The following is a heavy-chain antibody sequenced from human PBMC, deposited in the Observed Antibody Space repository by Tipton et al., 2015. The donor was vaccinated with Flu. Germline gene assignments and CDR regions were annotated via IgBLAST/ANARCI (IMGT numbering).Heavy chain of an antibody. CDR2: IYTSGST. J-gene: IGHJ6*02. CDR1: GDSISSGTHY. CDR3: ARDDGDYGSKSYHYFYGMDV. D-gene: IGHD3-10*01. Sequence: TLSLTCTVSGDSISSGTHYWSWSRQPAGKGLEWIGRIYTSGSTNYNPSLKTRVTISVDTSKNQFSLKLSSVTAADTAVYYCARDDGDYGSKSYHYFYGMDVWGQGTTVTVS. V-gene: IGHV4-61*02.